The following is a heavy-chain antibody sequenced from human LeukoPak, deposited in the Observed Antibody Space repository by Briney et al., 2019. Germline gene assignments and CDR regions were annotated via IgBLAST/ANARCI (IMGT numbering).Heavy chain of an antibody. CDR3: AKDRGYSGYGY. D-gene: IGHD5-12*01. CDR1: GFTFSSYA. V-gene: IGHV3-23*01. Sequence: GGSLRLSCAASGFTFSSYAMSWVRQASGKGLEWVSAISGSGGSTYYADSVKGRFTISRDNSKNTLYLQMNSLRAEDTAVYYCAKDRGYSGYGYWGQGTLVTISS. CDR2: ISGSGGST. J-gene: IGHJ4*02.